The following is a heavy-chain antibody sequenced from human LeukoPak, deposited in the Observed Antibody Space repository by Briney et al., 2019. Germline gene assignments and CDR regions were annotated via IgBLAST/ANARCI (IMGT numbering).Heavy chain of an antibody. J-gene: IGHJ4*02. V-gene: IGHV1-18*04. D-gene: IGHD2-8*01. Sequence: ASVKVSCKASGYTFTSYGISWVRQAPGQGLEWMGWISAYNGNTNYAQKLQGRVTMTTDTSTSTAYMELRSLRSDDTAVYYCARVLCQGTCGYCTNGVCYTDVGGDYWGQGTLVTVSS. CDR3: ARVLCQGTCGYCTNGVCYTDVGGDY. CDR2: ISAYNGNT. CDR1: GYTFTSYG.